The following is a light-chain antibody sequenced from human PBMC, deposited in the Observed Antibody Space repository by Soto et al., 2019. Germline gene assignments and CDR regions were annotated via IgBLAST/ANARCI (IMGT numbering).Light chain of an antibody. CDR3: LQNHNYPRT. J-gene: IGKJ1*01. CDR1: QDISDD. CDR2: GAS. V-gene: IGKV1-6*01. Sequence: AIQMTQSPSSLSASVGDRVTITCRASQDISDDVGWYQQTPGKAPKLLISGASRLQSGVPSRFSGSGSGAAFTPTITSLRPEDSATYYCLQNHNYPRTFGQGTKVDI.